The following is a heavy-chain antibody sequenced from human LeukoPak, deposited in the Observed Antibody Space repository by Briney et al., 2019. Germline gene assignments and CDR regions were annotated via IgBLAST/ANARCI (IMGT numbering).Heavy chain of an antibody. CDR1: GYTFTSYD. CDR3: ARGAYDSSGYYYAWFDP. V-gene: IGHV1-8*03. J-gene: IGHJ5*02. D-gene: IGHD3-22*01. Sequence: ASVKVSCKASGYTFTSYDINWVRQATGQGLEWMGWMNPNSGNTGYAQKFQGRVTITRNTSISTAYMELSSLRSENTAVYYCARGAYDSSGYYYAWFDPWGQGTLVTVSS. CDR2: MNPNSGNT.